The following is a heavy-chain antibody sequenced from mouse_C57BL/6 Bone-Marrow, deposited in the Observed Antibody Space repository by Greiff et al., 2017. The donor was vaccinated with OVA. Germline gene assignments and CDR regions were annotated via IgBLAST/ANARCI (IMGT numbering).Heavy chain of an antibody. CDR1: GFTFSDFY. CDR2: SRNKANDYTT. Sequence: EVKVVESGGGLVQSGRSLRLSCATSGFTFSDFYMEWVRQAPGKGLEWIAASRNKANDYTTEYSASVKGRFIVSRDTSQSILYLQMHALRAEDTAIYYCARDDYYWYFDVWGTGTTVTVSS. J-gene: IGHJ1*03. CDR3: ARDDYYWYFDV. V-gene: IGHV7-1*01.